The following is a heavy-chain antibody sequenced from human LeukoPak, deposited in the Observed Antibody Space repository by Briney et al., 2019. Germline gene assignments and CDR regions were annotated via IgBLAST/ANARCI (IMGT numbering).Heavy chain of an antibody. D-gene: IGHD3-22*01. CDR3: ARDDSSGYYYLGY. CDR2: IWYDGSNK. V-gene: IGHV3-33*07. J-gene: IGHJ4*02. CDR1: EFTFNKYA. Sequence: GGSLRLSCAASEFTFNKYAVSWVRQAPGKGLEWVAVIWYDGSNKYYADSVKGRFTISRDNSKNTLYLQMNSLRAEDTAVYYCARDDSSGYYYLGYWGQGTLVTVSS.